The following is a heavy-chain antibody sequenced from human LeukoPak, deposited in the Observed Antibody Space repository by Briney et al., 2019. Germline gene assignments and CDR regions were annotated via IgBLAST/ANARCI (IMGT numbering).Heavy chain of an antibody. J-gene: IGHJ4*02. CDR1: GFTFSSYS. Sequence: PGGSLRLSCAASGFTFSSYSMNWVRQAPGKGLEWVSYISSSSGTIYYADSVKGRFTISRDNAKNSLYLQMNSLRGEDTAVYYCARDQGGSSWYQTDYWGQGTLVTVSS. CDR3: ARDQGGSSWYQTDY. D-gene: IGHD6-13*01. CDR2: ISSSSGTI. V-gene: IGHV3-48*01.